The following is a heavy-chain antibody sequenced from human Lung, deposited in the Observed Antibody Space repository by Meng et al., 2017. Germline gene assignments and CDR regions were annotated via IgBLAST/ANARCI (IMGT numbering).Heavy chain of an antibody. CDR1: GGSFRDYY. CDR3: ARGPTTMAHDFDY. D-gene: IGHD4-11*01. CDR2: INHSGST. V-gene: IGHV4-34*01. Sequence: QVKVKQWGAGLLKPSETLSLTCVVSGGSFRDYYWSWIRQTPGKGLEWIGEINHSGSTNYNPSLESRATISVDTSQNNLSLKLSSVTAADSAVYYCARGPTTMAHDFDYWGQGTLVTVSS. J-gene: IGHJ4*02.